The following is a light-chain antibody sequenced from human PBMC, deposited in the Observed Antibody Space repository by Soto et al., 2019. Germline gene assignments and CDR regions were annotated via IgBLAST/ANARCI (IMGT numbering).Light chain of an antibody. CDR2: DAS. J-gene: IGKJ5*01. V-gene: IGKV3-11*01. Sequence: EIVLTQSPATLSLSPGESATLSCRASQSVSSYLAWYQQKPGQAPRLLIYDASNRATGIPARFSGSGSGTDYTLTISSLEPEDFAVYYCQQRRNWITFGQGTRLEIK. CDR3: QQRRNWIT. CDR1: QSVSSY.